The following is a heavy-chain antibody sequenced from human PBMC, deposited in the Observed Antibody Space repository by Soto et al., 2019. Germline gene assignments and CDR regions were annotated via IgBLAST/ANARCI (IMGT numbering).Heavy chain of an antibody. Sequence: SQTLSLTCAITGDSVSSNSAGWSWVRQSPSRGLEWLGRTYYRSKWYYEYAVSVRGRITINPDTSKNQYSLQLNSVTPEDPAMYFCARGEQYSGRIFDYWGQGTLVTVSS. CDR2: TYYRSKWYY. V-gene: IGHV6-1*01. J-gene: IGHJ4*01. D-gene: IGHD1-26*01. CDR3: ARGEQYSGRIFDY. CDR1: GDSVSSNSAG.